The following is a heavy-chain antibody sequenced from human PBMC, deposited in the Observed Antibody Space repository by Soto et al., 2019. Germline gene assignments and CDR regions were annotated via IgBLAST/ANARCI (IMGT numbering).Heavy chain of an antibody. V-gene: IGHV1-2*04. J-gene: IGHJ6*03. CDR3: ARDRCSGGSCYPWYYMDV. Sequence: ASVKVSCKASGYTFTSYYMHWVRQAPGQGLEWMGWINPNSGGTNYAQKFQGWVTMTRDTSIRTAYMELSRLTSDDTAVYYCARDRCSGGSCYPWYYMDVWGKGTTVTVSS. CDR2: INPNSGGT. D-gene: IGHD2-15*01. CDR1: GYTFTSYY.